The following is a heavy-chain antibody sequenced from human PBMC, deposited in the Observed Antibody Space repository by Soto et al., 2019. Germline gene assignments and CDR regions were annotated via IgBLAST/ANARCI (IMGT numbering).Heavy chain of an antibody. Sequence: VQLVESGGDLVQPGGSLRLSCAASGFTFRDYYMSWIRQPPGQGLEWVANIKQDGSEKSYVDSVKGRFTVSRDNAKNSVYLQMNSLRAEDTAVYYCARVRSWSYYYSGMTSGAKGPRSPSL. CDR3: ARVRSWSYYYSGMTS. CDR2: IKQDGSEK. V-gene: IGHV3-7*01. D-gene: IGHD6-13*01. CDR1: GFTFRDYY. J-gene: IGHJ6*02.